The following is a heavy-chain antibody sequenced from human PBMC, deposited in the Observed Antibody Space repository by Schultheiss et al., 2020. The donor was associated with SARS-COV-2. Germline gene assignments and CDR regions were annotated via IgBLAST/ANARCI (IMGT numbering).Heavy chain of an antibody. CDR3: ARGKMTWFDP. Sequence: SETLSLTCAVYGGSISSSSYYWGWIRQPPGKGLEWIGEINHSGSTNYNPSLKSRVTISVDTSKNQFSLKLSSVTAADTAVYYCARGKMTWFDPWGQGTLVTVSS. J-gene: IGHJ5*02. CDR1: GGSISSSSYY. V-gene: IGHV4-39*07. CDR2: INHSGST.